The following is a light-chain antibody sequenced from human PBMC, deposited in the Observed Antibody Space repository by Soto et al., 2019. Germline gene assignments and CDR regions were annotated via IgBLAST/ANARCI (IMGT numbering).Light chain of an antibody. CDR3: AAWDDSLSGHVV. CDR1: SSNIGSNY. CDR2: SNN. J-gene: IGLJ2*01. V-gene: IGLV1-47*02. Sequence: QSLLTQPPSASGTPGQRVTISCSGSSSNIGSNYVYWYQQLPGTAPKLLIFSNNQRPSGVPDRFSGSKSGTSASLAISGLRSEDEADYYCAAWDDSLSGHVVFGGGTQLTVL.